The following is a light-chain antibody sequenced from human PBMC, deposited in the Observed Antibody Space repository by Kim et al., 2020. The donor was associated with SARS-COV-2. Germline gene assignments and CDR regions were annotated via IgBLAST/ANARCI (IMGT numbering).Light chain of an antibody. V-gene: IGLV3-1*01. Sequence: VSPGQTASITCSGDKLGDKYACWYQQKPGQSPVLVIYQDSKRPSGIPERFSGYNSGNTATLTISGTQAMDEADYYCQAWDSSTVVFGGGTQLTVL. CDR1: KLGDKY. CDR2: QDS. CDR3: QAWDSSTVV. J-gene: IGLJ2*01.